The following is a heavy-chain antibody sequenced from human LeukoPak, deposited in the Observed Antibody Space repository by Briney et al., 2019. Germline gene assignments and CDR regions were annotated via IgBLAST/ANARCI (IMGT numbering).Heavy chain of an antibody. V-gene: IGHV1-69*01. CDR2: IIPIFGTA. J-gene: IGHJ4*02. Sequence: GSSVKVSCKASGGTFSSYAISWVRQAPGQGLEWMGGIIPIFGTANYAQKFQGRVTITADESTSTAYMELSSLRSEDTAVYYCATDTYDFWSGGFDYWGQGTLVTVSS. D-gene: IGHD3-3*01. CDR3: ATDTYDFWSGGFDY. CDR1: GGTFSSYA.